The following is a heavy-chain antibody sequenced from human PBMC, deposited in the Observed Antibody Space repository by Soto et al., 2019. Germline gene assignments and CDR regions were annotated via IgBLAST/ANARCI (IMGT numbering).Heavy chain of an antibody. CDR3: AKTYDYYDSSGYLDY. CDR2: ISWDGGST. Sequence: PGGSLRLSCAASGFTFDDYTIHWVRQAPGKGLEWVSLISWDGGSTYYADSVKGRFTISRDNSKNSLYLQMNSLRTEDTALYYCAKTYDYYDSSGYLDYWGQGTLVTVSS. J-gene: IGHJ4*02. V-gene: IGHV3-43*01. D-gene: IGHD3-22*01. CDR1: GFTFDDYT.